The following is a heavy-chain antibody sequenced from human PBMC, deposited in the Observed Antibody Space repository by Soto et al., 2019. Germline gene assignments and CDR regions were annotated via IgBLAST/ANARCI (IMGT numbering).Heavy chain of an antibody. CDR3: ARDRSTHDY. D-gene: IGHD1-1*01. J-gene: IGHJ4*02. CDR2: ISAYNGNT. CDR1: GYTFTDYG. Sequence: QGQLVQSGVEVKKPGASVKVSCKASGYTFTDYGISWVRQAPGQGLEWMGWISAYNGNTNYAQNLQDRVTMTTDTPTSTDYMDLRSLRSDDTAVYYCARDRSTHDYWGQGTLIAVSS. V-gene: IGHV1-18*01.